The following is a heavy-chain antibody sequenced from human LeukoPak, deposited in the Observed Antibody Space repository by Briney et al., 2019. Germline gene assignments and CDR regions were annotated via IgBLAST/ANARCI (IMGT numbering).Heavy chain of an antibody. J-gene: IGHJ4*02. D-gene: IGHD6-19*01. Sequence: SETLSLTCTVSGGSISSYYWSWIRQPPGKGLEWIGYIYYSGSTNYNPSLKSRVTISVDTSKNQFSLKLSSVTAADTAVYYCARHSSSGWYGAFDYWGQGTLVTVSS. CDR1: GGSISSYY. CDR3: ARHSSSGWYGAFDY. V-gene: IGHV4-59*08. CDR2: IYYSGST.